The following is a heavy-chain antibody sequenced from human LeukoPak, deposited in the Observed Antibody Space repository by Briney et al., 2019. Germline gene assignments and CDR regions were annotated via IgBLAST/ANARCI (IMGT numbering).Heavy chain of an antibody. CDR1: GFTVSSNY. V-gene: IGHV3-23*01. D-gene: IGHD3-16*01. Sequence: GGSLRLSCAASGFTVSSNYMTWVRQAPGKGLEWISTISGSGSDTNYADSVRGRLIISRDNSKNTLYLQMNSLRAEDTAVYYCAKRGLRQGNYYYYYYMDVWGKGTTVTISS. CDR2: ISGSGSDT. J-gene: IGHJ6*03. CDR3: AKRGLRQGNYYYYYYMDV.